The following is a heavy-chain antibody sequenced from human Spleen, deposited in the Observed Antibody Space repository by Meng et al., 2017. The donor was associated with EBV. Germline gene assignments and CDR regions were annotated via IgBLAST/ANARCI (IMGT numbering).Heavy chain of an antibody. CDR1: GGSISSSNW. CDR2: IYHSGST. V-gene: IGHV4-4*02. J-gene: IGHJ4*02. Sequence: PLQQSGPGPVNTSATLAHSVAVSGGSISSSNWWSWVRQPPGTGLEWIGEIYHSGSTNYNPSLKSRVTISVDKSKNQFSLKLSSVTAADTAVYYCARDGSGSGTDFDYWGQGTLVTVSS. D-gene: IGHD1-1*01. CDR3: ARDGSGSGTDFDY.